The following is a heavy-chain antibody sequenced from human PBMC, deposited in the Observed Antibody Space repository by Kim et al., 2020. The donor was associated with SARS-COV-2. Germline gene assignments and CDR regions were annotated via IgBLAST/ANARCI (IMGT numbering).Heavy chain of an antibody. CDR3: ARQRGSGSYYIQFDP. V-gene: IGHV4-59*08. J-gene: IGHJ5*02. D-gene: IGHD3-10*01. Sequence: PSHKSRATISVDTSRNQFSLKLNSVTAADTAVYYCARQRGSGSYYIQFDPWGQGTLVTVSS.